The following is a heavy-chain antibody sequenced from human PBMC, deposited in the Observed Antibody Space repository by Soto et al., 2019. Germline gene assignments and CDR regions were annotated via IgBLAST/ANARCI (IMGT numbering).Heavy chain of an antibody. V-gene: IGHV4-31*02. CDR1: GFTFSDYY. D-gene: IGHD6-19*01. Sequence: QVQLVESGGGLVKPGGSLRLSCAASGFTFSDYYMSWIRQAPGKGLEWIGYIYYSGSTYYNPSLKSRVTISVDTSKNQFSLKLSSVTAADTAVYYCARERGRGYSSGWYEGDAFDIWGQGTMVTVSS. CDR2: IYYSGST. CDR3: ARERGRGYSSGWYEGDAFDI. J-gene: IGHJ3*02.